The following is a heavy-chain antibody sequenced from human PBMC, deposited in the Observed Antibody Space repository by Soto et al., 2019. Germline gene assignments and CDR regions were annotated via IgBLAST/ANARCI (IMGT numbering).Heavy chain of an antibody. Sequence: EVQLVESGGGLVQPGGSLRLSCVASGFTFSRYWMHWVRQVPGKEPVWVSFIDSYGSSTKYADSVRGRFTISRYNAKNTLYLLMNSLRVEDTAVYYCVRGLGNSDHWGQGPLVTVSS. J-gene: IGHJ4*02. CDR2: IDSYGSST. CDR3: VRGLGNSDH. D-gene: IGHD5-12*01. V-gene: IGHV3-74*03. CDR1: GFTFSRYW.